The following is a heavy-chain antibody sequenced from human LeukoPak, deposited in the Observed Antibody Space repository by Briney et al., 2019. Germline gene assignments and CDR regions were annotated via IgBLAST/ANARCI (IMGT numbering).Heavy chain of an antibody. CDR1: GFTFSGYW. CDR3: SRGNYFDY. CDR2: INGDGSRT. J-gene: IGHJ4*02. Sequence: GGSLRLSCAASGFTFSGYWMHWVRHAPGKGLVWVSVINGDGSRTIYADSVKGRFTISRDNAKNTLYLQMASLTAEDTAVYYCSRGNYFDYWGQGALVTVSS. V-gene: IGHV3-74*01.